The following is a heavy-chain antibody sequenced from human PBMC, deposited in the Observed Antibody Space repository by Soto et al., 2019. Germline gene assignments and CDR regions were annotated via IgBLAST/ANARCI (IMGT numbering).Heavy chain of an antibody. CDR3: TRGGAIVVVTASFDL. J-gene: IGHJ5*02. CDR1: GYTFTSYG. CDR2: ISAYNGNT. V-gene: IGHV1-18*01. D-gene: IGHD2-21*02. Sequence: ASVKVSCKASGYTFTSYGISWVRQAPGQGLEWMGWISAYNGNTNYAQKLQGRVTMTTDTSTSTVSMELSSLRYDDTAVYYCTRGGAIVVVTASFDLWGQGTLVTVSS.